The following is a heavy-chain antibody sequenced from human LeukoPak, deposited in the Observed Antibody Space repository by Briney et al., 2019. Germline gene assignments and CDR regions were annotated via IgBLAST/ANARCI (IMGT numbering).Heavy chain of an antibody. J-gene: IGHJ5*02. Sequence: SETLSLTCTVTGRSISSYYWSLIRQPAGKGLEWIGHIYYSGNTNYNPSLKSRVTMSVDTSKNQFSLKLSSVTAADTAVYYCARDGAYYDFWSGHRGPLGPTFDPWGQGTLVTVSS. D-gene: IGHD3-3*01. V-gene: IGHV4-4*07. CDR2: IYYSGNT. CDR3: ARDGAYYDFWSGHRGPLGPTFDP. CDR1: GRSISSYY.